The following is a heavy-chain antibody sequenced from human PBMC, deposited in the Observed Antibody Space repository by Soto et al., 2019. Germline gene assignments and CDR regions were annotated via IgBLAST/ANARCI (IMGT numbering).Heavy chain of an antibody. CDR3: ARGNRTTVVTWGCDWFDP. CDR1: GGSISSGDYY. D-gene: IGHD4-17*01. CDR2: IYYSGRT. J-gene: IGHJ5*02. V-gene: IGHV4-30-4*01. Sequence: QVQLQESGPGLVKPSQTLSLTCTVSGGSISSGDYYWSWIRQPPGKGLEWIGYIYYSGRTYYNPSLKSRVTISVDTSKNQFSLKLSSVTAADTAVYYCARGNRTTVVTWGCDWFDPWGQGTLVTVSS.